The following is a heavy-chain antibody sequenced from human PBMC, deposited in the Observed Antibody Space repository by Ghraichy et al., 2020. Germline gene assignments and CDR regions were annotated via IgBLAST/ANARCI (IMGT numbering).Heavy chain of an antibody. CDR2: ISYDASYK. Sequence: GGSLRLSCAASGFAFTTYSMHWVRQAPGKGLEWLAIISYDASYKYYADSVRGRFTISRDNSKNTLFLQMNSLRAADTAVYYCARAPGYCTNGVCYTEAFDIWGQGTMVTVSS. V-gene: IGHV3-30-3*01. J-gene: IGHJ3*02. D-gene: IGHD2-8*01. CDR1: GFAFTTYS. CDR3: ARAPGYCTNGVCYTEAFDI.